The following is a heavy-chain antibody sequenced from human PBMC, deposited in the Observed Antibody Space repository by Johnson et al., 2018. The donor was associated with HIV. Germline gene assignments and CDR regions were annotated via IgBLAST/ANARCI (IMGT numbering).Heavy chain of an antibody. CDR2: ISYDGSNK. D-gene: IGHD3-10*01. J-gene: IGHJ3*02. V-gene: IGHV3-30-3*01. CDR1: GFTFSSYA. CDR3: ARIGLPYYYGSGSYSHDAFDI. Sequence: QVQLVESGGGVVQPGRSLRLSCAASGFTFSSYAMHWVRQAPGKGLEWVAVISYDGSNKYYADSVKARFTISRDNSKNTLYLQMNGLRAEDTAVYYCARIGLPYYYGSGSYSHDAFDIWGQGTMVTVSS.